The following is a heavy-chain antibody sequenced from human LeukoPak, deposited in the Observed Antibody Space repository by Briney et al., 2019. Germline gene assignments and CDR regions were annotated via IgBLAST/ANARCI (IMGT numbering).Heavy chain of an antibody. Sequence: ASVKVSCKVSGYTLTELSMHWVRQAPGKGLEWTGGFDPEDGETIYAQKFQGRVTMTEDTSTDTAYMELSSLRSEDTAVYYCATDSSGWYYYYGMDVWGQGTTVTVSS. CDR1: GYTLTELS. J-gene: IGHJ6*02. CDR2: FDPEDGET. D-gene: IGHD6-19*01. V-gene: IGHV1-24*01. CDR3: ATDSSGWYYYYGMDV.